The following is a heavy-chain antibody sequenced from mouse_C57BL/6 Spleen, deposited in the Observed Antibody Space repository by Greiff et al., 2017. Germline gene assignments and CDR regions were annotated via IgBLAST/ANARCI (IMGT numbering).Heavy chain of an antibody. Sequence: QVQLQQSGAELVRPGTSVKLSCKASGYTFTSYWMHWVKQRPGQGLEWIGVIDPSDSYTNYNQKFKGKATLTVDTSSSTAYMQLSSLTSEDSAVYYCARSERDFDYWGQGTTLTVSS. CDR2: IDPSDSYT. CDR3: ARSERDFDY. V-gene: IGHV1-59*01. CDR1: GYTFTSYW. J-gene: IGHJ2*01.